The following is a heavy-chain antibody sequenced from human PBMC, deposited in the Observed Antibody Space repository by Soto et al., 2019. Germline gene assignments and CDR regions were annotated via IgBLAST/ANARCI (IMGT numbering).Heavy chain of an antibody. J-gene: IGHJ6*02. V-gene: IGHV3-33*01. Sequence: RVEKQWYDGSNKYYAESVKGRFTISRDNSKNTLYLQRNRLRAEDTAMSYCARDLIGATITNYYYGMDVWGEGTTVTV. D-gene: IGHD5-12*01. CDR3: ARDLIGATITNYYYGMDV. CDR2: QWYDGSNK.